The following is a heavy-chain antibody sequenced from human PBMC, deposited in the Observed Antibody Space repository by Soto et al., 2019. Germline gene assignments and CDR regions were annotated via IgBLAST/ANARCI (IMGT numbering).Heavy chain of an antibody. J-gene: IGHJ5*02. Sequence: QVQLQESGTGLVKPSETLSLTCTVSGGSISSYYWSWIRQTPGKGLEWIGYIYETGRTKYNPSLESRLTIPVDTAKYHFALKLTSVAAADTALYFWAGECKSWREGTLV. CDR3: AGECKS. CDR1: GGSISSYY. CDR2: IYETGRT. V-gene: IGHV4-59*01.